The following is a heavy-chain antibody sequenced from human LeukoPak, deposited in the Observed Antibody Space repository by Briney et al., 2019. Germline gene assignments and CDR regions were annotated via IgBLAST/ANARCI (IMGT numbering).Heavy chain of an antibody. V-gene: IGHV3-21*01. CDR3: ATDFSWQPIDY. J-gene: IGHJ4*02. Sequence: GGSLRLSCAASGFTFSSYSMNWVRQAPGKGLEWVSSISSSSSYIYYADSVKGRFTISRDNAKNSLYQQMNSLRAEDTAVYYCATDFSWQPIDYWGQGTLVTVSS. CDR1: GFTFSSYS. CDR2: ISSSSSYI. D-gene: IGHD6-13*01.